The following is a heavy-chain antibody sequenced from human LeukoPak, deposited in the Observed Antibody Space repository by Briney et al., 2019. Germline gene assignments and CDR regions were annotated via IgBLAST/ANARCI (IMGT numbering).Heavy chain of an antibody. CDR1: GGSISSYY. CDR2: IYYSGST. Sequence: PSETLSLTCTVSGGSISSYYWSWIRQPPGEGLEWIGYIYYSGSTNYNPSLKSRVTISVDTSKNQFSLKLSSVTTADTAVYYCARVWNDVAFYYYFYMDVWGKGTTVTVSS. CDR3: ARVWNDVAFYYYFYMDV. J-gene: IGHJ6*03. D-gene: IGHD1-1*01. V-gene: IGHV4-59*01.